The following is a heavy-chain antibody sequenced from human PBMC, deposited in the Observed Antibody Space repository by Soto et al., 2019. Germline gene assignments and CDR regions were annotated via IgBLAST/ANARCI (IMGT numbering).Heavy chain of an antibody. CDR3: ARGSPLYYDILTGYSNY. D-gene: IGHD3-9*01. Sequence: PGGSLRLSCAASGFTFSNYAMHWVRQAPGKGLEYVSAISGNGDSTYYANSVKGRFTISRDNSKNTLYLQMGSLRAEDMAVYYCARGSPLYYDILTGYSNYWGQGTLVTVSS. V-gene: IGHV3-64*01. CDR1: GFTFSNYA. J-gene: IGHJ4*02. CDR2: ISGNGDST.